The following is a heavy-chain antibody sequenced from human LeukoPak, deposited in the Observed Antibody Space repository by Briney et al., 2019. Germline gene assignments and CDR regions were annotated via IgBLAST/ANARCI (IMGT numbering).Heavy chain of an antibody. D-gene: IGHD2-2*01. CDR2: IYYSGTT. CDR3: ARLPRYCSSTSCPFDY. J-gene: IGHJ4*02. V-gene: IGHV4-39*01. CDR1: GGSISSSSYY. Sequence: PSETLSLTCTVSGGSISSSSYYWGWIRQPPGKGLEWIGSIYYSGTTYYNPSLKSRVTISADTSKTQFSLKLSSVTAADTAAYYCARLPRYCSSTSCPFDYWGQGTLVTVSS.